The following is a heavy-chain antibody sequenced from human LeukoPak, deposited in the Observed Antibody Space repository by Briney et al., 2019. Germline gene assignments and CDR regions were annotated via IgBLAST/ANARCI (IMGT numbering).Heavy chain of an antibody. Sequence: GGSLRLSCAASGLTFSSYAMSWVRQAPGKGLEWVSAISGSGGSTYYADSVKGRFTISRDNSKNTLYLQMNSLRAEDTAVYYYAKDPYYYGSGSYPEFDPWGQGTLVTVSS. D-gene: IGHD3-10*01. CDR3: AKDPYYYGSGSYPEFDP. V-gene: IGHV3-23*01. CDR2: ISGSGGST. J-gene: IGHJ5*02. CDR1: GLTFSSYA.